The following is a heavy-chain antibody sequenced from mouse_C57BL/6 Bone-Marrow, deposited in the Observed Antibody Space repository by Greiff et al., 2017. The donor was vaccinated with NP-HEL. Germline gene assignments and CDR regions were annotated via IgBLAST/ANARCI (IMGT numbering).Heavy chain of an antibody. D-gene: IGHD2-4*01. CDR2: ISSGSSTI. CDR1: GFTFSDYG. Sequence: EVMLVESGGGLVKPGGSLKLSCAASGFTFSDYGMHWVRQAPEKGLEWVAYISSGSSTIYYADTVKGRFTISRDNAKNTLFLQMTSLRSEDTAMYYCARPYYDYPMDYWGQGTSVTVSS. CDR3: ARPYYDYPMDY. J-gene: IGHJ4*01. V-gene: IGHV5-17*01.